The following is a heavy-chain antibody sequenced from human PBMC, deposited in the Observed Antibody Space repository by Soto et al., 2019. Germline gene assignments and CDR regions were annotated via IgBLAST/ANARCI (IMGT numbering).Heavy chain of an antibody. D-gene: IGHD3-3*01. Sequence: PGGSLRLSCAASGFPFSSYAMSWVRQAPGKGLEWVSSISVSGGSTYYADSVKGRFTISRDNSKNTLYLQMNSLRAEETAVYYCAKDKLRRHVDVLRFLEWSPPGASGMYVWGKGTTVTVYS. J-gene: IGHJ6*04. CDR2: ISVSGGST. CDR3: AKDKLRRHVDVLRFLEWSPPGASGMYV. V-gene: IGHV3-23*01. CDR1: GFPFSSYA.